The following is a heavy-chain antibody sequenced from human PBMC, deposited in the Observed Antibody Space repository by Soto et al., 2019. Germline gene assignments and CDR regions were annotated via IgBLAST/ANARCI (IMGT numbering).Heavy chain of an antibody. CDR2: IYYSGRT. V-gene: IGHV4-31*03. Sequence: QVQLQESGPGLVKPSQTLSLTCTVSGDSISSDFYYWSWIRQHPGKGLEWIGYIYYSGRTSYNPSLKSRVTTSVDTTKNHCSLKLTSVTAAETAIYYCARVPVTQLRRTTFDYWGQGTLVTASS. CDR1: GDSISSDFYY. J-gene: IGHJ4*02. CDR3: ARVPVTQLRRTTFDY. D-gene: IGHD4-4*01.